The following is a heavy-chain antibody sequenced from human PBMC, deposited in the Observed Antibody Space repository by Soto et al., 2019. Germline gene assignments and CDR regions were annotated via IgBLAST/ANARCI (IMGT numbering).Heavy chain of an antibody. V-gene: IGHV3-23*01. CDR3: AEDRGGYFDY. J-gene: IGHJ4*02. Sequence: EVQLLESGGGLVQPGGSLRLSCAASGFTFSSYAMSWVRQAPGKGLEWVSAISGSGGSTYYADSVKGRFTISRDNSKNTLDLQMNSLRAEDTAVYFCAEDRGGYFDYWGQGTLVTVSS. CDR1: GFTFSSYA. CDR2: ISGSGGST.